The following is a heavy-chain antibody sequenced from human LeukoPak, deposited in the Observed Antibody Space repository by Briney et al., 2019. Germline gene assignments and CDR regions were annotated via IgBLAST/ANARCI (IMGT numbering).Heavy chain of an antibody. CDR3: AKGNSVNWNPTGFDY. J-gene: IGHJ4*02. D-gene: IGHD1-20*01. CDR2: ISGSAGST. Sequence: GGSLRLSCAASGFTFSSHAMSWVRQAPGKGLEWVSGISGSAGSTYYADSVKGRFTISRDNSKNTLYLQMNSLRAEDTAVYYCAKGNSVNWNPTGFDYWGQGALVTVSP. CDR1: GFTFSSHA. V-gene: IGHV3-23*01.